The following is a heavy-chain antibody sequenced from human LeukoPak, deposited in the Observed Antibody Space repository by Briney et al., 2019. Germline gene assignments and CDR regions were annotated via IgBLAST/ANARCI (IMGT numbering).Heavy chain of an antibody. D-gene: IGHD3-22*01. CDR3: ARDTYYYDSSGYYHAFDI. CDR2: IYGRGCS. J-gene: IGHJ3*02. CDR1: GDSISSGSYY. V-gene: IGHV4-61*02. Sequence: SQTLSLTCTVSGDSISSGSYYWSWIRQPAGKGLEWIGRIYGRGCSNYNPSLKSRVTISVDTSKNQFSLKLSSVTAADTAVYYRARDTYYYDSSGYYHAFDIWGQGTMVTVSS.